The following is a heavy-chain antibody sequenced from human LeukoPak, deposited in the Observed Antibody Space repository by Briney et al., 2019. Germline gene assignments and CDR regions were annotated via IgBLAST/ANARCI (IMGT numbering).Heavy chain of an antibody. CDR3: ARDHYVLLWFGELLHHYYYYGMDV. Sequence: GGSLRLSCAASGFTFSSYGMHWVRQAPGKGLEWVAVIWHDGSNKYYADSVKGRFTISRDNSKNTLYLQMNSLRAEDTAVYYCARDHYVLLWFGELLHHYYYYGMDVWGKGATVTVSS. V-gene: IGHV3-33*01. CDR2: IWHDGSNK. J-gene: IGHJ6*04. CDR1: GFTFSSYG. D-gene: IGHD3-10*01.